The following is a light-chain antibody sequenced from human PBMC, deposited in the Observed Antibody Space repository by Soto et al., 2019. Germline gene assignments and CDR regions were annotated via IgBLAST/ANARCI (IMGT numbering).Light chain of an antibody. J-gene: IGLJ1*01. CDR2: DNN. CDR3: GTWDSSFYV. CDR1: SSNIGNNY. V-gene: IGLV1-51*01. Sequence: QSVLTQPPSVSAAPGQKGTISCSGSSSNIGNNYVSWYQQLPGTAPKLLIYDNNKRPSGIPDRFSGSKSGTSATLGITGLQTGDEADYYCGTWDSSFYVFGTGTKV.